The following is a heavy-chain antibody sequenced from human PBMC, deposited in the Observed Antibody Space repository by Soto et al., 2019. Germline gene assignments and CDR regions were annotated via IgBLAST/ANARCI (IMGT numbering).Heavy chain of an antibody. D-gene: IGHD3-9*01. V-gene: IGHV3-23*01. CDR3: AKDGPLGGYFDWLFDYFDY. Sequence: PGGSLRLSCAASGFTFSSYAMSWVRQAPGKGLEWVSAISGSGGSTYYADSVKGRFTISRDNSKNTLYLQMNSLRAEDTAVYYCAKDGPLGGYFDWLFDYFDYWGQGTLVTVSS. CDR1: GFTFSSYA. J-gene: IGHJ4*02. CDR2: ISGSGGST.